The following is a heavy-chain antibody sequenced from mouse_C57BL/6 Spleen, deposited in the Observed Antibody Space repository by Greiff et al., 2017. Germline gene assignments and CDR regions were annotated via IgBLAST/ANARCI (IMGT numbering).Heavy chain of an antibody. V-gene: IGHV2-2*01. J-gene: IGHJ4*01. CDR1: GFSLTSYG. CDR3: ARWLLYYYAMDY. CDR2: IWSGGST. D-gene: IGHD2-3*01. Sequence: VKLVESGPGLVQPSQSLSITCTVSGFSLTSYGVHWVRQSPGKGLEWLGVIWSGGSTDYNAAFISRLSISKDNSKSQVFFKMNSLQAADTAIYYCARWLLYYYAMDYWGQGTSVTVSS.